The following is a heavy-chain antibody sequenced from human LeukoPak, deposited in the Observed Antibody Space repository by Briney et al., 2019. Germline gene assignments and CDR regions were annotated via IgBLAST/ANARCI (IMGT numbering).Heavy chain of an antibody. CDR2: ISGSGGST. J-gene: IGHJ4*02. CDR1: GFSFSSYA. CDR3: AKFLRTTVARNRYDY. Sequence: GGSLRLSCAASGFSFSSYAMSWVRQAPGKGLEWVSGISGSGGSTYYADSVKGRFTISRDNSKNTLYLQMNSLRAEDTAVYYCAKFLRTTVARNRYDYWGQGTLVTVSS. D-gene: IGHD4-23*01. V-gene: IGHV3-23*01.